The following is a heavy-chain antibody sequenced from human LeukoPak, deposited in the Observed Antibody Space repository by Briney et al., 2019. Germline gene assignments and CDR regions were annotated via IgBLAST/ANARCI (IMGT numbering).Heavy chain of an antibody. CDR2: ISSAGSDK. D-gene: IGHD3-10*01. Sequence: GGSLRLSCEASESTFSSYSMNWVRQAPGRGLEWVSFISSAGSDKFYADSVRGRFTISRDNAKNSLYLQMNSLRADDTAVYYCAKGSRAQGYYFDFWGQGTLVTVSS. V-gene: IGHV3-21*05. CDR3: AKGSRAQGYYFDF. J-gene: IGHJ4*02. CDR1: ESTFSSYS.